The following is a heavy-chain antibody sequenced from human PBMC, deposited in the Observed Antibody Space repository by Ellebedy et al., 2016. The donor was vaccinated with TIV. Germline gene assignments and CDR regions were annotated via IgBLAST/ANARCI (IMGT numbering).Heavy chain of an antibody. D-gene: IGHD3-10*01. CDR1: GGSFSDSY. CDR2: ISHRGSI. J-gene: IGHJ6*02. V-gene: IGHV4-34*01. CDR3: ARSPYYHYGSGSLYGLDV. Sequence: GSLRLXCDVYGGSFSDSYWSWIRQPPGKGLEWIGEISHRGSINYNPSLKSRVTISVDTSKNQFSLKLSSVTAADTAVYYCARSPYYHYGSGSLYGLDVWGQGTTVTVSS.